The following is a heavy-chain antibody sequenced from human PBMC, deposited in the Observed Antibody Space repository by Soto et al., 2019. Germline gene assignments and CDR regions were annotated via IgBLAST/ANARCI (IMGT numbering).Heavy chain of an antibody. V-gene: IGHV3-21*01. CDR2: ISSSSSYI. J-gene: IGHJ6*03. D-gene: IGHD3-3*01. CDR3: ARDQTIFRYYYYMDV. Sequence: PGGSLRLSCAASGFTFSSYSMNWVRQAPGKGLEWVSSISSSSSYIYYADSVKGRFTISRDNAKNSLYLQMNSLRAEDTAVYYCARDQTIFRYYYYMDVWGKGTTVTVSS. CDR1: GFTFSSYS.